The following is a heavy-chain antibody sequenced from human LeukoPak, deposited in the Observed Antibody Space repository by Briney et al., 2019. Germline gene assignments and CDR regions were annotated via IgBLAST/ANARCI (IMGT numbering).Heavy chain of an antibody. J-gene: IGHJ4*02. CDR1: GFTFTNYW. Sequence: GGSLRLSCAASGFTFTNYWMHWVRQAPGKGPVWVSRLNSDGNITTYADSVRGRFTIPRDNAKNALYLQMNSLRAKDTAVYYCARELSGTSSRHFDYWGQGTLVTVSS. CDR2: LNSDGNIT. V-gene: IGHV3-74*01. D-gene: IGHD2-2*01. CDR3: ARELSGTSSRHFDY.